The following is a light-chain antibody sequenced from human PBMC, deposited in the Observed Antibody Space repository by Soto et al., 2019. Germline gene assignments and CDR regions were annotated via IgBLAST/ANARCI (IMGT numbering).Light chain of an antibody. Sequence: EIVMTQTPATLSVSPGARVTLLCRASQSMYEKLAWYQQKPAQTPSLVIYDTSTRATGTPGSLSGSWSGTEFTLPIRSLQFEDFGVYYCQQRRMWLHSFGGGATVDIK. CDR1: QSMYEK. CDR2: DTS. J-gene: IGKJ4*01. CDR3: QQRRMWLHS. V-gene: IGKV3-15*01.